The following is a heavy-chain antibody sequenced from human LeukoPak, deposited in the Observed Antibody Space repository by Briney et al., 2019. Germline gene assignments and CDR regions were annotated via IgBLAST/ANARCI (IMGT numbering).Heavy chain of an antibody. D-gene: IGHD3-16*01. CDR1: GFTFSSYG. CDR2: ISYDGSNK. V-gene: IGHV3-30*18. CDR3: AKDLYDYVWGSPFDY. Sequence: GGSLRLSCAAFGFTFSSYGMHWVRQAPGKGLEWVAVISYDGSNKYYADSVKGRFTICRNNYKNTLYLQMNSLRAEDTAVYYCAKDLYDYVWGSPFDYWGQGTLVTVSS. J-gene: IGHJ4*02.